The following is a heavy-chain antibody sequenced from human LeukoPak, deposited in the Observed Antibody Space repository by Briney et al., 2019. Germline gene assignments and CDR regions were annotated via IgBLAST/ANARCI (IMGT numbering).Heavy chain of an antibody. D-gene: IGHD5-18*01. V-gene: IGHV3-21*01. CDR2: ITTGDGNT. J-gene: IGHJ4*02. CDR3: ARGGIYSYVTFDY. Sequence: GGSLRLSCTASGFTFSSYTMTWVRQAPGKGLKWVSTITTGDGNTYYADSVKGRFTISRDNAKNSLYLQMNSLRAEDTAVYYCARGGIYSYVTFDYWGQGTLVTVSS. CDR1: GFTFSSYT.